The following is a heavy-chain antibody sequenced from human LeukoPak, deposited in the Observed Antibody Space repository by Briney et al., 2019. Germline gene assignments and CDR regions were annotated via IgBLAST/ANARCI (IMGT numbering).Heavy chain of an antibody. CDR1: GFTLSSYW. CDR3: AQGGSPGAFDY. J-gene: IGHJ4*02. V-gene: IGHV3-74*01. D-gene: IGHD1-26*01. Sequence: GGSLRLSCAASGFTLSSYWMHWVRQVPGKGLVWVSCIDGDGSTTKYADSVKGRFTISRDNAKNTLYLQVNSLRAEDTAAYYCAQGGSPGAFDYWGQGTLVTVSS. CDR2: IDGDGSTT.